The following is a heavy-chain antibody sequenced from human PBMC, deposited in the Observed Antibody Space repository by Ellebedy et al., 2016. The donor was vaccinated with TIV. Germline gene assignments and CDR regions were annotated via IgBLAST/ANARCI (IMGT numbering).Heavy chain of an antibody. D-gene: IGHD7-27*01. Sequence: SETLSLTXTVSGGSISSGGYYWSWIRQHPGKGLEWIGYIYYSGSTYYNPSLKSRVTISIDTSKNQFSLKLSSVTAADTAVYYCARQPGLGLTGPYWYFDLWGRGTLVTVSS. J-gene: IGHJ2*01. V-gene: IGHV4-31*03. CDR2: IYYSGST. CDR3: ARQPGLGLTGPYWYFDL. CDR1: GGSISSGGYY.